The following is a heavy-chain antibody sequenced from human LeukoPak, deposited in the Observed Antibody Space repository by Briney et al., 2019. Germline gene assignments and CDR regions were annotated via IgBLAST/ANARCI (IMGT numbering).Heavy chain of an antibody. CDR3: ARGRPYCSGASCRLYFDL. D-gene: IGHD2-15*01. CDR2: IQKDGSED. J-gene: IGHJ4*02. CDR1: EFTFSNYW. Sequence: GGSLRLAFVASEFTFSNYWMSWGRQAPGKGLEWVANIQKDGSEDYDVDSVKDRFTISRDNAKTSLYLQMNSLRADDTAVYYCARGRPYCSGASCRLYFDLWGQGTLVTVSS. V-gene: IGHV3-7*01.